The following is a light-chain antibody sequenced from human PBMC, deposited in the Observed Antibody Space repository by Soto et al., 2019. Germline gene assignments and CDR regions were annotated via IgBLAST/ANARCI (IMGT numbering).Light chain of an antibody. V-gene: IGLV4-60*02. CDR1: SGHSSYI. CDR2: LEGSGSY. Sequence: QSVLTQSSSASASLGSSVKLTCTLSSGHSSYIIEWHQQQPGKAPRYLMKLEGSGSYNKGSGVPDRFSGSSSGADRYLTISNLQFEDEADYYCETWDSNTVLFGGGTKVTV. J-gene: IGLJ2*01. CDR3: ETWDSNTVL.